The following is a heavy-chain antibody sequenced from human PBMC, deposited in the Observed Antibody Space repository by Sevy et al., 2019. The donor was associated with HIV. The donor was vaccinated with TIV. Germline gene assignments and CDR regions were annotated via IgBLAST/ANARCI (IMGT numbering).Heavy chain of an antibody. CDR1: GFTFSNAW. CDR3: TTDARNGIRGLQNC. J-gene: IGHJ4*02. V-gene: IGHV3-15*01. CDR2: IKSETDGRTT. D-gene: IGHD2-8*01. Sequence: GGSLRLSCAASGFTFSNAWMTWVRQTPGKGLEWVGHIKSETDGRTTDYAAPVKGRFTISRDDSKNTLYLQMSSLKSEDTAVYYCTTDARNGIRGLQNCWGQGILVTVSS.